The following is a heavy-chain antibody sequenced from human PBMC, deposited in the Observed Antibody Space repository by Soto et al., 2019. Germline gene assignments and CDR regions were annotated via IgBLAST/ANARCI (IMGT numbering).Heavy chain of an antibody. CDR2: IKSKTDGGTT. CDR3: TTDLRHSSSWSWSLGYYGMDV. D-gene: IGHD6-13*01. V-gene: IGHV3-15*01. CDR1: GFTFSNAW. Sequence: EVQLVESGGGLVKPGGSLRLSCAASGFTFSNAWMSWVRQAPGKGLEWVGRIKSKTDGGTTDYAAPVKGRFTISRDDSKNTLYLQMNSLKTDDTAVYYCTTDLRHSSSWSWSLGYYGMDVWGQGTTVTVSS. J-gene: IGHJ6*02.